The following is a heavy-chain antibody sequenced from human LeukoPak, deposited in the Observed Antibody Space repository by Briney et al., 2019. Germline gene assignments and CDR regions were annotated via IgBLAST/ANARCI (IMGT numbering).Heavy chain of an antibody. J-gene: IGHJ4*02. CDR1: GYTVTSYY. D-gene: IGHD2-15*01. V-gene: IGHV1-46*01. Sequence: ASVKVSCKASGYTVTSYYMHWVRQAPGQGLEWMGILNPSGGSSSYAQKFQGRATLTRATSTSTVYMELSSLRSEDTAVYYCAREGKGVGYCSGGSCYPNDYWGQGTLVTVSS. CDR2: LNPSGGSS. CDR3: AREGKGVGYCSGGSCYPNDY.